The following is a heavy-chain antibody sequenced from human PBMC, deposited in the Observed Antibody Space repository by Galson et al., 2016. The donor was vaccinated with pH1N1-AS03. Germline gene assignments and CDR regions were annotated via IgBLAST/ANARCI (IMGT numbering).Heavy chain of an antibody. V-gene: IGHV4-4*07. CDR3: ARGFLEWPYYFDY. CDR2: IHTSGST. D-gene: IGHD3-3*01. J-gene: IGHJ4*02. Sequence: QVQLPESGPGLVKPSEPLSLTCTVSGGPISTSFWSWIRQPAGKGLDRIGNIHTSGSTNYSPPLKSRVIMSVDTSKNHFSLNLTSVTAADTAVYYCARGFLEWPYYFDYWGQGTLVTVSS. CDR1: GGPISTSF.